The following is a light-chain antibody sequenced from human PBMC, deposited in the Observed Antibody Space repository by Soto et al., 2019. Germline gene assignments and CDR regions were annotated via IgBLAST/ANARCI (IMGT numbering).Light chain of an antibody. V-gene: IGLV1-51*01. CDR2: DND. J-gene: IGLJ1*01. CDR1: SSNIRSNY. Sequence: QSVLTQPPSVSAAPRQKVTISCSGTSSNIRSNYVSWYQQLPGTAPKLLIYDNDKRPSGIPDRFSGSKSGTSATLGITGLQTGDEADYYCGTWDSSLSAYVFGTGTKVTVL. CDR3: GTWDSSLSAYV.